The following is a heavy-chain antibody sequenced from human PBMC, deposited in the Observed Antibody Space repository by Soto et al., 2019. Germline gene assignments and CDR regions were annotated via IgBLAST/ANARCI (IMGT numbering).Heavy chain of an antibody. Sequence: GGSLRVSCAASGFTFSNAWMNWVRQAPGKGLEWVGRIKSKTDGGTTDYAAPVKGRFTISRDDSKNTLYLQMNSLKTEDTAVYYCTTGVYYDFWSGEYGMDVWGQGTTVTVSS. J-gene: IGHJ6*02. CDR1: GFTFSNAW. CDR3: TTGVYYDFWSGEYGMDV. CDR2: IKSKTDGGTT. D-gene: IGHD3-3*01. V-gene: IGHV3-15*07.